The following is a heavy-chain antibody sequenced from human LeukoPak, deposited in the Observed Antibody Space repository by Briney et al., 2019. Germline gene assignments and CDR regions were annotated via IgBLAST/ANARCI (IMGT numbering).Heavy chain of an antibody. CDR2: IYNSGTT. CDR1: GGSISSSNYY. V-gene: IGHV4-39*01. D-gene: IGHD3-10*01. CDR3: ARRGGSGRSFDY. Sequence: KPSETLSLTCTVSGGSISSSNYYWSWIRQPRGKGLEWIGNIYNSGTTYYNPSLKSRVTISVDTSKNQFSLKLISVTAADTAVYYCARRGGSGRSFDYWGQGTLVTVSS. J-gene: IGHJ4*02.